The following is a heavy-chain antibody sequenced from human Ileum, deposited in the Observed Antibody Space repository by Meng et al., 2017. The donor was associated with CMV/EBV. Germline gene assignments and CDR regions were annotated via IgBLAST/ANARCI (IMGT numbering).Heavy chain of an antibody. CDR1: RFTVSSNY. D-gene: IGHD5-12*01. Sequence: GGSLRLSCAASRFTVSSNYMTWVRQAPGKGLEWVSVLYSNGITDYADSVKGRFTISRDKSTNTLYLQMNSLRTEDTAIYYCASETSHRWINYYYYGMDVWGQGTMVTVSS. V-gene: IGHV3-66*02. J-gene: IGHJ6*02. CDR2: LYSNGIT. CDR3: ASETSHRWINYYYYGMDV.